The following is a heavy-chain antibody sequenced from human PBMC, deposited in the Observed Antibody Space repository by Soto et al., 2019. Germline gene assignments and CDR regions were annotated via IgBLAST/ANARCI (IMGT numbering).Heavy chain of an antibody. J-gene: IGHJ5*02. D-gene: IGHD6-13*01. Sequence: SETLSLTCTVSGGSITNYYWSWIRQPPGKGLEWIGYISYSGTTNYNPSLKSRVTISVGTSRNHFSLKLSSVTAADTAVYYCARSQTSSSCYNSWGQGTLVTSPQ. CDR1: GGSITNYY. V-gene: IGHV4-59*01. CDR2: ISYSGTT. CDR3: ARSQTSSSCYNS.